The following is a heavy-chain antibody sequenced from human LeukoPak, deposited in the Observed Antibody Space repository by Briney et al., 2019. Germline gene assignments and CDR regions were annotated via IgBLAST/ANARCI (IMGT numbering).Heavy chain of an antibody. CDR3: TTGSSMIVVVTPPFDY. V-gene: IGHV3-15*01. Sequence: PGGSLRLSCAASGFTFSNAWMSWVRQAPGKRLEWVGRIKSKTDGGTTDYAAPVKGRFTISRDDSKNTLYLQMNSLKTEDTAVYYCTTGSSMIVVVTPPFDYWGQGTLVTVSS. D-gene: IGHD3-22*01. J-gene: IGHJ4*02. CDR1: GFTFSNAW. CDR2: IKSKTDGGTT.